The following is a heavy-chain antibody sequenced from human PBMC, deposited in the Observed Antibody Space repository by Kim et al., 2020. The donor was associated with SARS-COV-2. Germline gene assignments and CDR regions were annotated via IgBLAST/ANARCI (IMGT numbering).Heavy chain of an antibody. CDR2: AT. J-gene: IGHJ6*02. Sequence: ATTYAASVKGRFTISRDDSKNTAFLQMSSLKTEDTDVYYCSAYVTNALDVWGQGTTVTVSS. CDR3: SAYVTNALDV. V-gene: IGHV3-73*01. D-gene: IGHD2-21*01.